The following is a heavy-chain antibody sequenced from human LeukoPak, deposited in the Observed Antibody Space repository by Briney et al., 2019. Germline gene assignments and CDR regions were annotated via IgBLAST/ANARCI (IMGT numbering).Heavy chain of an antibody. V-gene: IGHV3-21*01. J-gene: IGHJ4*02. Sequence: PGGSLRLSCAASGFTFSSYSMNWVRQAPGKGLEWVSSISSGSSHIYYADSVKGRFTISRDNAKNSLYLQMNSPRAEDTAVYYCARGGLGLWFCDNWGQGALVTVSS. CDR1: GFTFSSYS. D-gene: IGHD5-18*01. CDR3: ARGGLGLWFCDN. CDR2: ISSGSSHI.